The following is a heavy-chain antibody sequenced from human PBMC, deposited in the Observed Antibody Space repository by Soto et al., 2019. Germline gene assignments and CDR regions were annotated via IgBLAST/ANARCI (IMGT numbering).Heavy chain of an antibody. J-gene: IGHJ4*02. V-gene: IGHV4-39*01. CDR2: IYYSGST. CDR3: AIPGILSYDFWSGYYKSHYFDY. CDR1: GGSISSSSYY. Sequence: SETLSLTCTVSGGSISSSSYYWGWIRQPPGKGLEWIGSIYYSGSTYYNPSLKSRVTISVDMSKNQFSLKLSSVTAADTAVYYCAIPGILSYDFWSGYYKSHYFDYWGQGTLVTVSS. D-gene: IGHD3-3*01.